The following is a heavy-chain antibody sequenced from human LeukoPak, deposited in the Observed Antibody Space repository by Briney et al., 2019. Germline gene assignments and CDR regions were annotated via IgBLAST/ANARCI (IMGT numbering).Heavy chain of an antibody. Sequence: PGGSLRLSCAASGLTFSTYWFHWVRQAPGKGLVWVSRINSDGSSTSYADSVKGRFTISRDNAKNTLYLQMNSLRAEDTAIYYCARDTSGWSLGYWGQGTLVTVSS. CDR3: ARDTSGWSLGY. V-gene: IGHV3-74*01. CDR2: INSDGSST. CDR1: GLTFSTYW. D-gene: IGHD6-19*01. J-gene: IGHJ4*02.